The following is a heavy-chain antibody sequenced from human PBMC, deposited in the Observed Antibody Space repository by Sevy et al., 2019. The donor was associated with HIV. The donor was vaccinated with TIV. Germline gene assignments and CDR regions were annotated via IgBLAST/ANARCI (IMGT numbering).Heavy chain of an antibody. J-gene: IGHJ4*02. CDR3: ARVPTYYYGSATYFDY. Sequence: ASVKVSCKASGYTFISNGISWVRQAPGQGLEWMGWIGVYKGNANSAQKLQGRVTVTTDTSTSTAYMELRSLRSDDTAVYYCARVPTYYYGSATYFDYWGQGTLVTVSS. V-gene: IGHV1-18*01. D-gene: IGHD3-10*01. CDR2: IGVYKGNA. CDR1: GYTFISNG.